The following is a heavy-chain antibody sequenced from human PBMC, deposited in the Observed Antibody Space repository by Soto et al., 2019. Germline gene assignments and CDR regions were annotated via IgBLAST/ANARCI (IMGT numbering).Heavy chain of an antibody. J-gene: IGHJ3*02. CDR1: RSTLSRYA. D-gene: IGHD4-17*01. V-gene: IGHV3-23*01. Sequence: GGSLKLSCAASRSTLSRYAMTWVRQGPGKGLEWVSSITGSGAGTYYADSVKGRFTISRDNSKNTLYLQLNSLRAEDTAVYYCTTDPNGDYLGAFDNWGQGTMVTVSS. CDR2: ITGSGAGT. CDR3: TTDPNGDYLGAFDN.